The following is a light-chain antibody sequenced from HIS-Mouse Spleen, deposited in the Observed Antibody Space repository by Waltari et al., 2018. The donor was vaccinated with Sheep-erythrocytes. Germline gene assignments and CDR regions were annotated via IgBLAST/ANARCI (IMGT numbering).Light chain of an antibody. Sequence: DIVMTQSPLSLPVTPGEPASISCRSSQSLLHSNGYNYLDWYLQKPGQSPQLLIYLGSNRASGVPDRFSGSGSGTGFTLKIGRVEAEDVGVYYCMQALQTPFTFGPGTKVDIK. V-gene: IGKV2-28*01. J-gene: IGKJ3*01. CDR3: MQALQTPFT. CDR1: QSLLHSNGYNY. CDR2: LGS.